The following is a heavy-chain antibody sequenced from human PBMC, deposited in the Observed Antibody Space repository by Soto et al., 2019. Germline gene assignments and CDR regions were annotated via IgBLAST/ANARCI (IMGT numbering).Heavy chain of an antibody. CDR3: AREGYSSSRRRDYYYYYGMDV. CDR2: IIPIFGTA. V-gene: IGHV1-69*13. J-gene: IGHJ6*02. CDR1: GYTFTSYA. D-gene: IGHD6-13*01. Sequence: SVKVSCKASGYTFTSYAISWVRQAPGQGLEWMGGIIPIFGTANYAQKFQGRVTITADESTSTAYMELSSLRSEDTALYYCAREGYSSSRRRDYYYYYGMDVWGQGTTVTVSS.